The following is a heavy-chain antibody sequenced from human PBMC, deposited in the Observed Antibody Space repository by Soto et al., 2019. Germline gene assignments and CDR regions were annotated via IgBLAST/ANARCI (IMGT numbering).Heavy chain of an antibody. CDR1: GGTFSSYA. D-gene: IGHD3-10*01. J-gene: IGHJ3*02. CDR3: ASPSKSITMVRGVIMRAFEI. V-gene: IGHV1-69*13. CDR2: IIPIFGTA. Sequence: SVKVSCKASGGTFSSYAISWVRQAPGQGLEWMGGIIPIFGTANYAQKFQGRVTITADESTSTAYMELSSLRSEDTAVYYCASPSKSITMVRGVIMRAFEIWGQGTMVTVSS.